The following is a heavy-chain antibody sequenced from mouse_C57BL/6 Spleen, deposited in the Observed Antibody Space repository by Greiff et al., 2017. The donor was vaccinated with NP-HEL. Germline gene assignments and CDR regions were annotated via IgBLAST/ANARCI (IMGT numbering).Heavy chain of an antibody. CDR1: GYTFTSYW. D-gene: IGHD1-1*01. CDR3: ARGDGSSYYYFDD. CDR2: IDPSDSET. V-gene: IGHV1-52*01. J-gene: IGHJ2*01. Sequence: QVQLQQPGAELVRPGSSVKLSCKASGYTFTSYWMHWVKQRPIQGLEWIGNIDPSDSETHYNQKFKDKATLTVDKASSTAYMQLSSLTSEDSAVYYCARGDGSSYYYFDDWGKGTTLTVSS.